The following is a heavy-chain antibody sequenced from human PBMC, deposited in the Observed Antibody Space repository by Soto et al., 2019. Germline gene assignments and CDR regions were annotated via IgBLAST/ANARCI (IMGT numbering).Heavy chain of an antibody. CDR2: VFHTGNT. CDR1: GDSISSSVW. J-gene: IGHJ4*02. Sequence: SETLSLTCAVSGDSISSSVWWTWVRQPPGKGLEWIGEVFHTGNTNYSPSLKSRVTMSVDKSTNEFSLKVTSVTAADTAIYYCARKAWVRFDYWGQGALVT. D-gene: IGHD7-27*01. CDR3: ARKAWVRFDY. V-gene: IGHV4-4*02.